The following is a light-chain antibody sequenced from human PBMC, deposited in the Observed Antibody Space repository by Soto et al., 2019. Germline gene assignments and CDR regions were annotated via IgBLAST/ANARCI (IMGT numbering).Light chain of an antibody. CDR3: VQRSTWPWT. CDR1: QSVSNY. CDR2: DTF. V-gene: IGKV3-11*01. Sequence: IVLTQSPATLSLSPGARATLSCRAGQSVSNYLAWYQQKPGQAPRLLIYDTFNRATGIPARFSGSGSGTDFPLTISRLEPEDLAVYFCVQRSTWPWTSGQGTKVEIK. J-gene: IGKJ1*01.